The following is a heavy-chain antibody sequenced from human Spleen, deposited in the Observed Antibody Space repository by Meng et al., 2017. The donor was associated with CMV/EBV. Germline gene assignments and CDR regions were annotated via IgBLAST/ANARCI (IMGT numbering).Heavy chain of an antibody. Sequence: QRQLQESGPGLVKPSETLSPTCTVSGGSISSSIYYWGWIRQPPGKGLEWIGSIYYSGSTYYNPSLKSRVTISVDTSKNQFSLKLSSVTAADTAVYYCARGTLDPYYFDYWGQGTLVTVSS. V-gene: IGHV4-39*07. D-gene: IGHD1-1*01. CDR2: IYYSGST. CDR3: ARGTLDPYYFDY. CDR1: GGSISSSIYY. J-gene: IGHJ4*02.